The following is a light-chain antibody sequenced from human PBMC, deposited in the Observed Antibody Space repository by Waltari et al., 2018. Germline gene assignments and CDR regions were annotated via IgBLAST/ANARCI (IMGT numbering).Light chain of an antibody. Sequence: QSVLTQSPSVSGTPGQRVTISCTGSSSNIGAGYDVHWYQQLPGTAPKLLIYSNTNRPSGFPDRFAGSKSATSASLAITGLQAEDEADYFCQSYDSSLSGSVFGGGTKLTVL. CDR3: QSYDSSLSGSV. J-gene: IGLJ2*01. V-gene: IGLV1-40*01. CDR1: SSNIGAGYD. CDR2: SNT.